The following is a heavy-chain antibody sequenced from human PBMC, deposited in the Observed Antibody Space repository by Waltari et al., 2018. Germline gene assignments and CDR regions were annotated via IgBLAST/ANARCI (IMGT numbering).Heavy chain of an antibody. V-gene: IGHV4-39*01. CDR3: GRIAFGDDGGYFQH. J-gene: IGHJ1*01. Sequence: QLQLQESGPGLVKPSETLSLPCTVTGGSISTTYHWCWIRQPPGKGLEWMGNMQYRGSTFYNPSLKSRVTISLDTSKNQFSLRLSSVGAADTAVYFCGRIAFGDDGGYFQHWGQGTLVTVSS. D-gene: IGHD4-17*01. CDR2: MQYRGST. CDR1: GGSISTTYH.